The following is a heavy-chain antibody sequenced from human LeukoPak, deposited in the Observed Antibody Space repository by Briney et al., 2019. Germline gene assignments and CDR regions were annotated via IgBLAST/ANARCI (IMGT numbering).Heavy chain of an antibody. V-gene: IGHV4-31*03. D-gene: IGHD4-17*01. CDR2: INHSGST. CDR3: ASGDYLDY. Sequence: SETLSLTCTVSGGSISSGGYYWSWIRQHPGKGLEWIGEINHSGSTNYNPSLKSRVTISVDTSKNQFSLKLSSVTAADTAVYYCASGDYLDYWGQGTLVTVSS. J-gene: IGHJ4*02. CDR1: GGSISSGGYY.